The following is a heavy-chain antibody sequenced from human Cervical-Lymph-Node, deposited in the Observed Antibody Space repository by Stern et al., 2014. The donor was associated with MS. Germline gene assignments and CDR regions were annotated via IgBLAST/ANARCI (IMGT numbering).Heavy chain of an antibody. CDR3: TRARRGFDY. CDR2: ISSTSPYI. V-gene: IGHV3-21*01. CDR1: GFTFRNYT. Sequence: VKLEQSGGGLVKPGGSLRLSCAVSGFTFRNYTMNWVRQSPGKGQERDSPISSTSPYIYYADSVKGRFTISRDNAKNSLYLQMNSLRAEDTAVYYCTRARRGFDYWGQGTLVTVSS. J-gene: IGHJ4*02.